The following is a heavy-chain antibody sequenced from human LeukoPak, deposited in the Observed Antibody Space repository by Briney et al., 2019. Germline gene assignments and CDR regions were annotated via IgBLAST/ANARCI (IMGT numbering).Heavy chain of an antibody. J-gene: IGHJ4*02. CDR3: AKDDSSGYIGYDY. CDR1: GFTFSIYS. V-gene: IGHV3-21*04. Sequence: GGSLRLSCAASGFTFSIYSMNWVRQAPGKGLEWVSSISSSSSYIYYADSVKGRFTISRDNAKNTLYLQMNSLRAEDTAVYYCAKDDSSGYIGYDYWGQGTLVTVSS. D-gene: IGHD3-22*01. CDR2: ISSSSSYI.